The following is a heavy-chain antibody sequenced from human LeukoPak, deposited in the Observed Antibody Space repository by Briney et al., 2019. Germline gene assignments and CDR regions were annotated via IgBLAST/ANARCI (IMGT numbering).Heavy chain of an antibody. J-gene: IGHJ4*02. CDR2: INPSGGST. D-gene: IGHD3-22*01. CDR3: ARGTYYYDSSGYYGY. Sequence: ASVKVSCKASGYTFTSYGISWVRQAPRQGLEWMGIINPSGGSTSYAQKFQGRVTMTRDMSTSTVYMELSSLRSEDTAVYYCARGTYYYDSSGYYGYWGQGTLVTVSS. CDR1: GYTFTSYG. V-gene: IGHV1-46*01.